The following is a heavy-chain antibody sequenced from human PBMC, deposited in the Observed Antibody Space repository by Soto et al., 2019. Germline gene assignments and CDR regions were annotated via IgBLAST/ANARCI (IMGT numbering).Heavy chain of an antibody. CDR2: ISDGGDLT. J-gene: IGHJ3*01. CDR1: GFAFSSHP. CDR3: ARRAFGSSRSFDL. D-gene: IGHD6-6*01. V-gene: IGHV3-23*01. Sequence: GGSLRLYCAASGFAFSSHPMSWVRQAPERGLEWVSGISDGGDLTYNADSVKGRFTISRDNSKNILFLQMNSLRAEDTALYYCARRAFGSSRSFDLWGQGTMVT.